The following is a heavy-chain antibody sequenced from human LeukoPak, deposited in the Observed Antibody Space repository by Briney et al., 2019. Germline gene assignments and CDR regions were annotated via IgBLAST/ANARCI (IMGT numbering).Heavy chain of an antibody. J-gene: IGHJ6*03. CDR1: GFTFSSYW. CDR2: IKQDGSEK. V-gene: IGHV3-7*01. D-gene: IGHD3-3*01. Sequence: GGSLRLSCAASGFTFSSYWMSWVRQAPGKGLEWVANIKQDGSEKYYVDSVKGRFTISRDNAKNSLYLQMNSLRAEDTAVYYCAKTLKDRYFDFWSGYYHYYYYMDVWGKGTTVTVSS. CDR3: AKTLKDRYFDFWSGYYHYYYYMDV.